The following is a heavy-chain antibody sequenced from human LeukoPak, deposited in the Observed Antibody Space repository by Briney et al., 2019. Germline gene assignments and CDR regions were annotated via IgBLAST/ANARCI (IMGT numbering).Heavy chain of an antibody. D-gene: IGHD5-12*01. CDR3: ARDEGYSGYDRAFDI. J-gene: IGHJ3*02. V-gene: IGHV3-64*01. Sequence: GGSLRLSCAASGFTFSSYAMHWVRQAPGKGLEYVSAIGSNGGSTYYANSVKGRFTISRDNSKNTLYLQMGSLRAEDMAVYYCARDEGYSGYDRAFDIWGQGTMVTVSS. CDR1: GFTFSSYA. CDR2: IGSNGGST.